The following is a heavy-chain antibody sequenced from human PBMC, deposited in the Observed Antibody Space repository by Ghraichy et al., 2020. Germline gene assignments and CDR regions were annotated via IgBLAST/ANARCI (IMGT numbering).Heavy chain of an antibody. CDR1: GFAFSGSA. J-gene: IGHJ4*02. D-gene: IGHD3-22*01. CDR3: TRHTYYYDSSGYYYPSSDFDC. CDR2: IRNKANSYAT. Sequence: GGSLRLSCVASGFAFSGSAIHWVRQASGKGLEWVGRIRNKANSYATAYAASVEGRFTISRDDSKNTAYLQMNSLKTEDTAIYYCTRHTYYYDSSGYYYPSSDFDCWGQGTLVTVSS. V-gene: IGHV3-73*01.